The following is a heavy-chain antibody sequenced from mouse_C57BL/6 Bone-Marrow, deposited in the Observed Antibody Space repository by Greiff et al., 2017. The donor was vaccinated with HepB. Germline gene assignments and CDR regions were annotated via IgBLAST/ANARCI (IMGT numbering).Heavy chain of an antibody. J-gene: IGHJ4*01. CDR3: AREVVATKDYAMDY. CDR2: IDPSDSYT. Sequence: QVQLQQSGAELVMPGASVKLSCKASGYTFTSYWMHWVKQRPGQGLEWIGEIDPSDSYTNYNQKFKGKSTLTVDKSSSTAYMQLSSLTSEDSAVYYCAREVVATKDYAMDYWGQGTSVTVSS. V-gene: IGHV1-69*01. D-gene: IGHD1-1*01. CDR1: GYTFTSYW.